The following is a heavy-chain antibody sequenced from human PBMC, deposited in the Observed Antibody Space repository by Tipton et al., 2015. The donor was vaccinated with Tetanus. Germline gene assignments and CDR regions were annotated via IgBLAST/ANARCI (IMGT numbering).Heavy chain of an antibody. Sequence: TLSLTCTVSGGSISSYNYYWGWIRQPPGKGLEWIGSIYYSGNTYYNPSLKSRVTISVDTSKNQFSLKLSSVTAADTAVYYCARTSIPAADYCFDYWGQGTLVTVSS. CDR3: ARTSIPAADYCFDY. D-gene: IGHD2-2*01. V-gene: IGHV4-39*01. CDR1: GGSISSYNYY. J-gene: IGHJ4*02. CDR2: IYYSGNT.